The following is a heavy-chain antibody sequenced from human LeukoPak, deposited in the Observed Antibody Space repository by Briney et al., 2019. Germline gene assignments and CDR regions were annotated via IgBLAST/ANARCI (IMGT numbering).Heavy chain of an antibody. CDR1: GFTFSNYW. J-gene: IGHJ3*02. D-gene: IGHD3-16*01. CDR2: IKQDESEQ. Sequence: GGSLRLSCAASGFTFSNYWMSWVRQAPGKGLEWVANIKQDESEQYYVDSVKGRFTISRDNAKNSLYLQMNSLRAEDTAVYYCARDSPKGGAFDIWGQGTMVTVSS. V-gene: IGHV3-7*03. CDR3: ARDSPKGGAFDI.